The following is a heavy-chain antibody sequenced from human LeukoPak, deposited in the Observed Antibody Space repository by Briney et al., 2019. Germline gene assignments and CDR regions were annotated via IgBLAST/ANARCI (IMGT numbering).Heavy chain of an antibody. CDR2: ISYDGSNK. CDR1: GFTFSSYG. J-gene: IGHJ4*02. V-gene: IGHV3-30*18. D-gene: IGHD4-17*01. Sequence: GGSLRLSCAASGFTFSSYGMHWVRQAPGKGLEWVAVISYDGSNKYYADSVKGRFTISRDNSKNTLYLQMNSLRAEDTAVYYCAKEGHDYGDSPPDYWGQGTLVTVSS. CDR3: AKEGHDYGDSPPDY.